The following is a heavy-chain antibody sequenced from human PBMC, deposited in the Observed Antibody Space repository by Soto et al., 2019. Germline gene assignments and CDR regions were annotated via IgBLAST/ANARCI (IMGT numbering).Heavy chain of an antibody. V-gene: IGHV1-58*01. J-gene: IGHJ6*02. CDR1: GFTFTSSA. CDR3: AADDSSGYYHNYYYYYGMDV. Sequence: ASVKVSCKASGFTFTSSAGQWVRQARGQRLEWIGWIVVGSGNTNYAQKFQERVTITRDMSTSTAYMELSSLRSEDTAVYYCAADDSSGYYHNYYYYYGMDVCGQGTTSTVSS. CDR2: IVVGSGNT. D-gene: IGHD3-22*01.